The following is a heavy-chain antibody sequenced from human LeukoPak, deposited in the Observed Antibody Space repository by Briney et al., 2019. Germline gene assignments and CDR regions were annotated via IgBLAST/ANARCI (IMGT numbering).Heavy chain of an antibody. CDR3: ARAGGVKTAALDLHY. D-gene: IGHD6-25*01. CDR2: IYYSGSA. CDR1: GGSISDYS. J-gene: IGHJ4*02. Sequence: SETLSLTCSVSGGSISDYSWSWIGQPPGRGLAWIGNIYYSGSANHNPSLKSRVTITRDTSKNQFSLKLTAVTAADRAGYYCARAGGVKTAALDLHYWGQGPRVTVSS. V-gene: IGHV4-59*01.